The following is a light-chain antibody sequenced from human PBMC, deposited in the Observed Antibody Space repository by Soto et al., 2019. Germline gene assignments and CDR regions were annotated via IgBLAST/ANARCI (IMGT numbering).Light chain of an antibody. CDR3: SSYAGSNNPYL. V-gene: IGLV2-8*01. CDR2: EVS. J-gene: IGLJ1*01. CDR1: SSDVGGYNY. Sequence: QSALTQPTSASGSPGQSVTISCTGTSSDVGGYNYVSWYQQHPGKAPKLMIYEVSKRPSGVPDRFSGSKSGNTASLTVSGLQAEDEADYYCSSYAGSNNPYLFGTGTKV.